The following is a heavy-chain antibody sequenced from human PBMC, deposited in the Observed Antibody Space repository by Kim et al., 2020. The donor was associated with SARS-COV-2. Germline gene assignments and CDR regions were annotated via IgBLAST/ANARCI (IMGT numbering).Heavy chain of an antibody. D-gene: IGHD2-21*02. Sequence: TPSLHSRVTISIDTSKTQFSLKLSSVTAADTAVYYCARGPPIGGGDCCSHWGQGTLVTVSS. CDR3: ARGPPIGGGDCCSH. V-gene: IGHV4-30-2*05. J-gene: IGHJ4*02.